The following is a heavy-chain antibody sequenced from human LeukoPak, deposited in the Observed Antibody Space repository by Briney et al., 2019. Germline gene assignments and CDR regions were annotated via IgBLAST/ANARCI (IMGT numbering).Heavy chain of an antibody. J-gene: IGHJ3*02. CDR3: ARRGYSYADAFDI. CDR2: IYYSGST. Sequence: PSETLSLTCTVSGGSISSYYWSWIRQPPGKGLEWIGYIYYSGSTNYNPSLKSRVTISVDTSKNQFSLKLSSVTAADTAVYYCARRGYSYADAFDIWGQGTVVTVSS. V-gene: IGHV4-59*01. CDR1: GGSISSYY. D-gene: IGHD5-18*01.